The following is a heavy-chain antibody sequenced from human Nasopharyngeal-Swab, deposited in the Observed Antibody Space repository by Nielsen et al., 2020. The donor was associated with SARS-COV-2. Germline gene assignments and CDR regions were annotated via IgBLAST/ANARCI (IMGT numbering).Heavy chain of an antibody. CDR1: GYSFSNYW. J-gene: IGHJ2*01. D-gene: IGHD6-13*01. Sequence: GEALKISCKGSGYSFSNYWIAWVRQMPGKGLEWMGIIYPGDSDTRYSPSFQGQVTISADKSISATYLQWSSLKASDTAMYYCARRGSSGWSYWYFDLWGRGTLVTVSS. CDR3: ARRGSSGWSYWYFDL. CDR2: IYPGDSDT. V-gene: IGHV5-51*01.